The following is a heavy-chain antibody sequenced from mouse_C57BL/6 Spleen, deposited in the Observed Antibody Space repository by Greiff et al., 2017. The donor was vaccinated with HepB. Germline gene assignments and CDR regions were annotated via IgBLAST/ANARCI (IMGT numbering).Heavy chain of an antibody. CDR2: IWSGGST. V-gene: IGHV2-4*01. J-gene: IGHJ4*01. CDR1: GFSLTSYG. D-gene: IGHD1-2*01. CDR3: AKKGRTTAHAMDY. Sequence: VQLVESGPGLVQPSQSLSITCTVSGFSLTSYGVHWVRQPPGKGLEWLGVIWSGGSTDYNAAFISRLSISKDNSKSQVFFKMNSLQADDTAIYYCAKKGRTTAHAMDYWGQGTSVTVSS.